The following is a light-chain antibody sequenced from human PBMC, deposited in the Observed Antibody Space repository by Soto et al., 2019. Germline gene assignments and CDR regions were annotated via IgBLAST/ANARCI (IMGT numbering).Light chain of an antibody. V-gene: IGLV2-14*01. CDR2: DVS. Sequence: QSALTQPASVSGSPGQSIAISCTGTSSDVGGYSYVSWYQQQPGKAPKLVISDVSNRPSGVSDRFSGSKSGSTASLTISGLQTEDEADYYCASYTTSSTYVXGTGTKVTVL. CDR3: ASYTTSSTYV. CDR1: SSDVGGYSY. J-gene: IGLJ1*01.